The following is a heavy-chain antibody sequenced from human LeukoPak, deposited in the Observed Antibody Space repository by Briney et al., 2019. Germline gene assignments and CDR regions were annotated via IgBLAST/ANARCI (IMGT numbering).Heavy chain of an antibody. CDR2: INPSGGST. J-gene: IGHJ4*02. Sequence: ASVKVSCKASGYTFTSYYMHWVRQAPGQGLEWMGIINPSGGSTSYAQKFQGRVTMTRDMSTSTVYMELSSLRSEDTAVYYCAREMDTAMVTPLGLDYWGQGTLVTVSS. V-gene: IGHV1-46*01. CDR1: GYTFTSYY. CDR3: AREMDTAMVTPLGLDY. D-gene: IGHD5-18*01.